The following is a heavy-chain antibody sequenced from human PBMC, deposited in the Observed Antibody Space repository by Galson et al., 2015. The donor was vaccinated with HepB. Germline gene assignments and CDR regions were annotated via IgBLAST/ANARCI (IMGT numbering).Heavy chain of an antibody. CDR3: TREAHVTVPAFGD. CDR2: IWADGSHQ. V-gene: IGHV3-33*01. D-gene: IGHD4-17*01. CDR1: GFIFRDFG. J-gene: IGHJ4*02. Sequence: SLRLSCAASGFIFRDFGIHWVRQAPGKGLEWVVGIWADGSHQNYAYSVKGRFTISRDNSKNVVYLQMNRLRDGDTGLYYCTREAHVTVPAFGDWGQGALVTVS.